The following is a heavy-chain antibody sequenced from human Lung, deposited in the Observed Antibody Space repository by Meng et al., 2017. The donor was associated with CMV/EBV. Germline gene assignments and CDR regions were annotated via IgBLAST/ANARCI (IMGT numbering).Heavy chain of an antibody. CDR3: ARSGTTAGNWFDP. J-gene: IGHJ5*02. Sequence: ASVKVSXKASGYTFTSYDINWVRQATGQGLEWMGWMNPNSGNTGYAQKFQGRVTMTRNTSISTAYMELSSLRSEDTAVYYCARSGTTAGNWFDPWGQGNLVTVSS. CDR1: GYTFTSYD. V-gene: IGHV1-8*01. CDR2: MNPNSGNT. D-gene: IGHD1-7*01.